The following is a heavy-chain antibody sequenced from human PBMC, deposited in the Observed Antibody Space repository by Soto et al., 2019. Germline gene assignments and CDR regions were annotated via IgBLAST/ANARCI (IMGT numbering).Heavy chain of an antibody. J-gene: IGHJ4*02. D-gene: IGHD6-19*01. Sequence: QVQLVQSGAEVKKPGASVKVSCKASGYTFTSYAIHWVRQAPGQRLEWMGWINAGNGNTKYSQKFHDRVTITSDTSASTAYIELSSLRSEDTAVYYCARALGGWPDYWGQGTLVTVSS. V-gene: IGHV1-3*01. CDR2: INAGNGNT. CDR3: ARALGGWPDY. CDR1: GYTFTSYA.